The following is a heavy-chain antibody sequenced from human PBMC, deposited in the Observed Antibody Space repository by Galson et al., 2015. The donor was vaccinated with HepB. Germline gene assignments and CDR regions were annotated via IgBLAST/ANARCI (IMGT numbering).Heavy chain of an antibody. V-gene: IGHV5-51*03. Sequence: QSGAEVKKPGESLKISCKGSGYSFTTNWIGWVRQMPGKGLEWIGIIYPGDSDTRYSPSFQGRVTVSVDKSISTAYLQWSSLKASDTAIFYCARLIKGSTYNTSHWYFDLWGRGTLVTVSS. D-gene: IGHD1-14*01. CDR3: ARLIKGSTYNTSHWYFDL. CDR1: GYSFTTNW. CDR2: IYPGDSDT. J-gene: IGHJ2*01.